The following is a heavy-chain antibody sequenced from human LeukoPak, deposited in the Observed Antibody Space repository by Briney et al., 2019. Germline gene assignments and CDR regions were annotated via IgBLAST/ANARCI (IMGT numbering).Heavy chain of an antibody. J-gene: IGHJ4*02. Sequence: GGSLRLSCAASRFTLSSYWMHWVRQAPGKGLEWVSVIYSGGSTYYADSVKGRFTISRDNSKNTLYLQMNSLRAEDTAVYYCARLGVEYSSSWTPYYFDYWGQGTLVTVSS. CDR1: RFTLSSYW. D-gene: IGHD6-13*01. CDR3: ARLGVEYSSSWTPYYFDY. V-gene: IGHV3-66*04. CDR2: IYSGGST.